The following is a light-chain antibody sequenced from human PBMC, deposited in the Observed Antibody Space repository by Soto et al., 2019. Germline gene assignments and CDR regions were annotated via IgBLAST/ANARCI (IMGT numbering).Light chain of an antibody. CDR2: GAS. CDR1: QSVGSN. V-gene: IGKV3-15*01. J-gene: IGKJ3*01. Sequence: ERVMTQSPATLSVSPGERATLSCRASQSVGSNLAWYQQKPGQAPRLLIFGASSRATGVPARFSGSGSGTEFTLTINSLQSEDSAVYYCQQYNNWPPGATFGPGTKVEIK. CDR3: QQYNNWPPGAT.